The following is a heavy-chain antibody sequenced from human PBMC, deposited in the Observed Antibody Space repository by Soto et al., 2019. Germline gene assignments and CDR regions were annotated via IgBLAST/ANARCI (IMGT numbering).Heavy chain of an antibody. CDR3: ARGRYGDY. CDR2: ISAHNGNT. V-gene: IGHV1-18*01. J-gene: IGHJ4*02. D-gene: IGHD1-1*01. CDR1: GYGFTTYG. Sequence: QVHLVQSGAEVKKPGASVKVSCKGSGYGFTTYGITWVRQAPGQELEWMAWISAHNGNTNYAQKLQGRVTVTSDTSTSTAYMELRSLRSDDTAVYYCARGRYGDYWGQGALVTVSS.